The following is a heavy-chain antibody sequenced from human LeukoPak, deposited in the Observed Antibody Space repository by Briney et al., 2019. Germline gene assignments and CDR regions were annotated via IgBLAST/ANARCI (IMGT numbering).Heavy chain of an antibody. V-gene: IGHV3-48*02. CDR2: ISSSGFTT. CDR1: GFTFSSYC. CDR3: AREGGVVVVAATQFDF. D-gene: IGHD2-15*01. Sequence: PGGSLRLSCVASGFTFSSYCMNWVRQAPGKGLEWLAYISSSGFTTYYEDSVKGRFTISRDNAKNSLYLQMNSLRDEDSAIYYCAREGGVVVVAATQFDFWGQGTPVTVSS. J-gene: IGHJ4*02.